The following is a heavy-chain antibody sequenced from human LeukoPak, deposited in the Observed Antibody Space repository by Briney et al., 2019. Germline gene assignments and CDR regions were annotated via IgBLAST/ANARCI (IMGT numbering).Heavy chain of an antibody. CDR3: ARGSVTDWFDP. D-gene: IGHD3-10*01. J-gene: IGHJ5*02. CDR1: GYTFTSFD. Sequence: GASVKVSCKASGYTFTSFDIKWMRQATGQGLEWMGWMNPNSGNTGYAQKFQGRVTMTRSTSISTAYMELSSLRSEDTAVYYCARGSVTDWFDPWGQGTLVTVSS. CDR2: MNPNSGNT. V-gene: IGHV1-8*01.